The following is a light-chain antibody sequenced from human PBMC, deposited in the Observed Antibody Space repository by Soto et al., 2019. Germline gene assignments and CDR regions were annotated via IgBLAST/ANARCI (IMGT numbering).Light chain of an antibody. J-gene: IGKJ1*01. CDR1: QNIYGW. CDR3: QQYNSYPWT. Sequence: DIQMTQSPSTLSASVGDRVTITRRATQNIYGWLAWYQQKSGKAPKLLIYDASSLESGVPSRFSGSGFGTEFTVTISSLQPDDFATYYCQQYNSYPWTFGQGTKVEVK. CDR2: DAS. V-gene: IGKV1-5*01.